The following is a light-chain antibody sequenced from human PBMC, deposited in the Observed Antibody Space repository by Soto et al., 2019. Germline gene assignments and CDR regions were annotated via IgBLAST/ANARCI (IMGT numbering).Light chain of an antibody. CDR1: SGSIASNY. CDR2: EDN. CDR3: QSYDATNQV. V-gene: IGLV6-57*01. J-gene: IGLJ3*02. Sequence: NFMLTQPHSVSESPGKTVIISCTRSSGSIASNYVQWYQQRPGSSPTTVIYEDNQRPSGVTDRFSGSIDSSSNSASLTISGLETEDEADYYCQSYDATNQVFGGGTKITV.